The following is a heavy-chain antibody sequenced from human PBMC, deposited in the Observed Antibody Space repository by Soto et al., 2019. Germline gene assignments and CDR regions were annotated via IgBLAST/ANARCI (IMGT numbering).Heavy chain of an antibody. J-gene: IGHJ4*02. V-gene: IGHV4-30-4*01. CDR1: GGSISSGDYY. CDR2: IYYSGST. D-gene: IGHD6-13*01. CDR3: ARSVAAAGPFDY. Sequence: SETLSLTCTVSGGSISSGDYYWSWIRQPPGKGLEWIGYIYYSGSTYYNPSLKSRVTISVDTSKNQFSLKLSSVTAADTAVHYCARSVAAAGPFDYWGQGTLVTVSS.